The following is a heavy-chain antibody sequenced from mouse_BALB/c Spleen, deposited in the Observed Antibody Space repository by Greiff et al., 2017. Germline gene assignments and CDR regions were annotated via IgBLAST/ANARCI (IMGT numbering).Heavy chain of an antibody. J-gene: IGHJ4*01. CDR3: ARSATGDAMDY. CDR1: GYTFTDYN. V-gene: IGHV1S29*02. Sequence: VQLQQSGPELVKPGASVKISCKASGYTFTDYNMHWVKQSHGKSLEWIGYIYPYNGGTGYNQKFKSKATLTVDNSSSTAYMELRSLTSEDSAVYYCARSATGDAMDYWGQGTSVTVSS. D-gene: IGHD4-1*02. CDR2: IYPYNGGT.